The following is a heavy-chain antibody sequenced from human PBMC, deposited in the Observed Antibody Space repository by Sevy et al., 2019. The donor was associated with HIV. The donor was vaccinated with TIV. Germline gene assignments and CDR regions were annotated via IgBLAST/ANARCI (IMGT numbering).Heavy chain of an antibody. V-gene: IGHV3-73*01. D-gene: IGHD5-18*01. J-gene: IGHJ4*02. CDR2: IRSKAKNYAT. CDR1: GFTFSGSD. Sequence: GGSLRLSCAASGFTFSGSDMHWVRQASGKGLEWVGRIRSKAKNYATAYAASVKGRFTISRDDSKNTAYLQMNSLKTEDTAVYFCTPAGYGLDYWGQGTLVTVSS. CDR3: TPAGYGLDY.